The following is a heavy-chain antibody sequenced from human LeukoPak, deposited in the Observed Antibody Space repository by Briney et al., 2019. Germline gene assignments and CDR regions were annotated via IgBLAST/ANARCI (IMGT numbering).Heavy chain of an antibody. Sequence: GGSLRLSCAASGFTFSGHRMNWVRQAPGKGLEWVSSISSSSSYIYYADSVKGRFTISRDNAKNSLYLQMNSLRAEDTAVYYCARDPMVVAATPNWYFDLWGRGTLVTVSS. D-gene: IGHD2-15*01. CDR1: GFTFSGHR. J-gene: IGHJ2*01. V-gene: IGHV3-21*01. CDR3: ARDPMVVAATPNWYFDL. CDR2: ISSSSSYI.